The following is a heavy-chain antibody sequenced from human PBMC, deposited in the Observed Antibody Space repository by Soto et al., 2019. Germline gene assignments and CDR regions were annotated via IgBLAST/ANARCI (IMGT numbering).Heavy chain of an antibody. J-gene: IGHJ4*02. V-gene: IGHV1-69*01. D-gene: IGHD3-16*01. CDR3: ASGGELAGWMTFDS. CDR1: GGTFNTYG. CDR2: IIPLFGTT. Sequence: QVHLVQSGAEVKKPGSSVKVSCRASGGTFNTYGFNWVLQAPGQGLEWMGGIIPLFGTTTYAQHFQGRVTMTADQSTTTAYMELSGLTSEDTAVYFCASGGELAGWMTFDSVGQGTLVTVSS.